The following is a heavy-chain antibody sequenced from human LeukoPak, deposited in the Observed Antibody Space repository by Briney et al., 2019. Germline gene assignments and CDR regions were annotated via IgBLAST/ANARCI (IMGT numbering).Heavy chain of an antibody. CDR2: INPNSGGT. CDR3: ASLKNSYDSSGYLVTDAFDI. J-gene: IGHJ3*02. Sequence: ASVKVSCKASGYTFTGYYMHWVRQAPGQGLEWMGWINPNSGGTNYAQKLQGRVTMTTDTSTSTAYMELRSLRSDDTAVYYCASLKNSYDSSGYLVTDAFDIWGQGTMVTVSS. D-gene: IGHD3-22*01. CDR1: GYTFTGYY. V-gene: IGHV1-2*02.